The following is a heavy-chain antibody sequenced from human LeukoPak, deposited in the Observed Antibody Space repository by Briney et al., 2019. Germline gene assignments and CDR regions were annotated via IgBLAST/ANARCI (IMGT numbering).Heavy chain of an antibody. D-gene: IGHD4-23*01. Sequence: GGSLRLSCAASGFTFSSYSMNWIRQAPGKGLECVSYITDSSTTIHYADSVKGRFTISRDNAKNTLYLQMNSLRAEDTAVYYCMVVTRGWGQGTLVTVSS. CDR2: ITDSSTTI. CDR3: MVVTRG. V-gene: IGHV3-48*04. CDR1: GFTFSSYS. J-gene: IGHJ4*02.